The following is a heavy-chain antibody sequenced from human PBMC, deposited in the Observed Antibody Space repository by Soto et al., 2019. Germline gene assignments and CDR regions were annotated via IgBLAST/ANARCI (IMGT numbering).Heavy chain of an antibody. CDR1: GFTFSNYV. CDR2: ISGSGDNT. Sequence: GGSLRLSCAASGFTFSNYVMSWVRQAPGKGLEWVSSISGSGDNTYYADSVKGRFTISRDNSKNTLFLQMNGLRAEDTAIYFCARLNGADPHYYFGFDVWGQGTTVTVSS. D-gene: IGHD1-1*01. J-gene: IGHJ6*02. CDR3: ARLNGADPHYYFGFDV. V-gene: IGHV3-23*01.